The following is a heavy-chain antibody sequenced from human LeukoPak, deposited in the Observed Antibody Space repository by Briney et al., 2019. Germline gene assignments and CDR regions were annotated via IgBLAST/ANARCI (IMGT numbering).Heavy chain of an antibody. J-gene: IGHJ6*02. Sequence: PGGSLRLSCAASGFTFSNYWMTWVRQAPGKGLEWVANINRDGSERSYVDSVKGRFTISRDDAKSSLYLQMNSLRAEDTAVYYCARRNAMDVWGQGTTVIVFS. CDR3: ARRNAMDV. CDR1: GFTFSNYW. CDR2: INRDGSER. V-gene: IGHV3-7*03.